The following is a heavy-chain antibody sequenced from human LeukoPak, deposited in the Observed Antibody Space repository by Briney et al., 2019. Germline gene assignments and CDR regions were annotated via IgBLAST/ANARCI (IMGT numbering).Heavy chain of an antibody. CDR3: ARDMRSYPNWFDP. V-gene: IGHV3-7*01. J-gene: IGHJ5*02. D-gene: IGHD1-26*01. Sequence: GGSLRLSCAASGFTFSSYWMSWVRQAPGKGLEWVANIKQDGSEKYYVDSVKGRFTISRDNAKNSLYLQMNSLRGEDTAVYYCARDMRSYPNWFDPWGQGTLVTVPS. CDR1: GFTFSSYW. CDR2: IKQDGSEK.